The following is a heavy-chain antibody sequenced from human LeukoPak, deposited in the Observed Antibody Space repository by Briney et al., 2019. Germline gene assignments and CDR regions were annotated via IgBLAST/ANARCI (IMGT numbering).Heavy chain of an antibody. Sequence: GGSLRLSCAASGFTVSSNYMSWVRQAPGKGLEWVSVIYSGGSTYYADSVKGRFTISRDNSKNTLYLQMNSLRAEDTAVYYCAKDIGKYYDTGYWGQGTLVTVSS. J-gene: IGHJ4*02. CDR3: AKDIGKYYDTGY. CDR1: GFTVSSNY. D-gene: IGHD3-22*01. CDR2: IYSGGST. V-gene: IGHV3-66*01.